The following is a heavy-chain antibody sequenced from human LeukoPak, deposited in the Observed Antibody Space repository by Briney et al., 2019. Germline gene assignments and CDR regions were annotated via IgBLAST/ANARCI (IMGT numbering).Heavy chain of an antibody. D-gene: IGHD6-19*01. CDR2: TYYRSKWYN. CDR3: ARDFGTTGWHTFDY. Sequence: SQTLSLTCVVSGDSVSSKNGAWNWIRQSPSRGLEWLGRTYYRSKWYNDYAESMEGRMTISQDTSKNQYSLHLNSVTPDGTAVYYCARDFGTTGWHTFDYWGQGTLVTVSS. V-gene: IGHV6-1*01. CDR1: GDSVSSKNGA. J-gene: IGHJ4*02.